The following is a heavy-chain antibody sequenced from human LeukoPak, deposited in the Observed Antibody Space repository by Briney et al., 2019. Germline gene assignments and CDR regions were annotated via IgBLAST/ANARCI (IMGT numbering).Heavy chain of an antibody. Sequence: GASVEVSCKASGYTFTGYYIHWVRQAPGQGLEWMGWISAYNGNTNYAQKFQGRVTITRNTSISTAYMELSSLRSEDTAVYYCARGMEQQPVQVLWYCYYYMDVWGKGTTVTVSS. V-gene: IGHV1-8*03. CDR1: GYTFTGYY. CDR3: ARGMEQQPVQVLWYCYYYMDV. CDR2: ISAYNGNT. J-gene: IGHJ6*03. D-gene: IGHD6-13*01.